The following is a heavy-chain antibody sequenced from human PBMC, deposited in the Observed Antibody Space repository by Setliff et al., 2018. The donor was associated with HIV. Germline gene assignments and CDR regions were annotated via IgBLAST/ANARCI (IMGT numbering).Heavy chain of an antibody. CDR1: GYTFTSYG. D-gene: IGHD6-13*01. J-gene: IGHJ5*02. CDR2: INTNTAKP. V-gene: IGHV7-4-1*02. Sequence: ASVKVSCKASGYTFTSYGISWVRQAPGQGLEWMGWINTNTAKPTYAQGFTGRFVFSLDTSVSTAYLQISSLKPDDTAVYYCARDYSSLLTVVWFDPWGQGTLVTVSS. CDR3: ARDYSSLLTVVWFDP.